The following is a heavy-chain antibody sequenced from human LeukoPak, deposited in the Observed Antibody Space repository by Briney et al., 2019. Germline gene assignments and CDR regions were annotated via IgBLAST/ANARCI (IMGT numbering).Heavy chain of an antibody. D-gene: IGHD3-16*02. Sequence: GGSLRLSCAASGLTFSSHAMTWVRQAPGKGLEWVSVISGSGNNTYYADSVKGRFTISRDNSKNTLYLQMNSLRPEDTAVYYCAKGKDVWGSYRTEFDFWGQGTLVAVSS. CDR1: GLTFSSHA. CDR3: AKGKDVWGSYRTEFDF. CDR2: ISGSGNNT. V-gene: IGHV3-23*01. J-gene: IGHJ4*02.